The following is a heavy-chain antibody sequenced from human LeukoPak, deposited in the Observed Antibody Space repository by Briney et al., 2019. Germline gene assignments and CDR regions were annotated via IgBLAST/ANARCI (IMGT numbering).Heavy chain of an antibody. CDR3: ARDFQGGPNDP. CDR2: LNPSSGST. J-gene: IGHJ5*02. CDR1: GYTFTTYY. Sequence: ASVKVSCKASGYTFTTYYMHWVRQAPGQGLEWMGILNPSSGSTSYAQRFQGRVTMTRDTSTSTFYMELRGLKSEDTAVYYCARDFQGGPNDPWGQGTLVTVSS. V-gene: IGHV1-46*01. D-gene: IGHD2-15*01.